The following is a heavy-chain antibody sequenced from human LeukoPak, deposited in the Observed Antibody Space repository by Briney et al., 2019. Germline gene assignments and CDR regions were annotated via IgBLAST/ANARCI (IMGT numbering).Heavy chain of an antibody. CDR2: ISGSGGST. CDR3: ANEIQLWR. Sequence: GRSLRLSCTGSGLTFGDYGMSWFRQAPGKGLEWVSAISGSGGSTYYADSVKGRFTISRDNSKNTLYLQMNSLRAEDTAVYYCANEIQLWRWGQGTLVTVSS. J-gene: IGHJ4*02. V-gene: IGHV3-23*01. CDR1: GLTFGDYG. D-gene: IGHD5-18*01.